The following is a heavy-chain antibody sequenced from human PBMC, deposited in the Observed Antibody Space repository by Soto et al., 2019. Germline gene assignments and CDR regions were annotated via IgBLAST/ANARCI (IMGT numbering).Heavy chain of an antibody. CDR2: VSHIETS. CDR3: AGYAVGDRDDC. CDR1: GSRVTSGEYH. J-gene: IGHJ4*02. Sequence: QVQLQESGPGLVKPSQTLSLSCSVSGSRVTSGEYHWTWVRQAPGKGLEWIGYVSHIETSYYSPALKSRVTISLDISMNQFSLSLESVTAADTAVYFCAGYAVGDRDDCWGQGTLVIVS. V-gene: IGHV4-30-4*01.